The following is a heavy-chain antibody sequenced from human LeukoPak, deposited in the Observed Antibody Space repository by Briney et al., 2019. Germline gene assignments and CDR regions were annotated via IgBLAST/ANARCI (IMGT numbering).Heavy chain of an antibody. V-gene: IGHV3-30*03. CDR3: ARDRAWNYFDY. D-gene: IGHD3-3*01. CDR2: ISNDGSRK. CDR1: GFTFSRHG. J-gene: IGHJ4*02. Sequence: GGSPRISCAPSGFTFSRHGMHWVRQAPGKWLEWVAIISNDGSRKYYAHSVEGRFTISRDNSKNTLYLQMDSLRAEDTAVHYCARDRAWNYFDYWGQGTLVTVSS.